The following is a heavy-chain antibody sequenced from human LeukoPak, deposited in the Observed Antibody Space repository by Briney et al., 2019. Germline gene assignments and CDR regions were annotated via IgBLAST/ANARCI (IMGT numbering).Heavy chain of an antibody. CDR3: ARDRHGTYDY. CDR2: ISSSSSYI. J-gene: IGHJ4*02. Sequence: PGGSLRLSCAASGSTFSSYSMNWVRQAPGKGLEWVSSISSSSSYIYYADSVKGRFTISRDNAKNSLYLQMNSLRAEDTAVYYCARDRHGTYDYWGQGTLVTVSS. D-gene: IGHD5-24*01. CDR1: GSTFSSYS. V-gene: IGHV3-21*01.